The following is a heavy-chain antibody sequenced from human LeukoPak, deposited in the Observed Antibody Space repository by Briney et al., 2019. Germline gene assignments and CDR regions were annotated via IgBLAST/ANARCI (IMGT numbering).Heavy chain of an antibody. Sequence: GGSLRLSCAASGFTSSSYAMHWVRQAPGKGLELLAVISYDGSNKYYADSVKGRLTISRDNSNNTLYLQMNSLRPEDTAVYYCARENFLDFIDYWGQGTLVTVSS. D-gene: IGHD3-9*01. CDR2: ISYDGSNK. J-gene: IGHJ4*02. V-gene: IGHV3-30-3*01. CDR1: GFTSSSYA. CDR3: ARENFLDFIDY.